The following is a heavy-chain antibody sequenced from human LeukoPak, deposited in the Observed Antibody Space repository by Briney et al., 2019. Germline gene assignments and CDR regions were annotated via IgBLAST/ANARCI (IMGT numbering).Heavy chain of an antibody. CDR2: MNPNSGNT. Sequence: GSVKVSCKASGYTFTSYDINWVRQATGQGREWMGWMNPNSGNTGYAQKFQGRVTMTRNTSISTAYMELSSLRSEDTAVYYCARVHYGGNVDAFDIWGQGTMVTVSS. J-gene: IGHJ3*02. CDR1: GYTFTSYD. D-gene: IGHD4-23*01. CDR3: ARVHYGGNVDAFDI. V-gene: IGHV1-8*01.